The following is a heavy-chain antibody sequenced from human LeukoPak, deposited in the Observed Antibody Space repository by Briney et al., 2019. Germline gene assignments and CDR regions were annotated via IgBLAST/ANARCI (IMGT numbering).Heavy chain of an antibody. J-gene: IGHJ4*02. D-gene: IGHD3-10*01. CDR2: IYYSGST. Sequence: PGGSLRLSCAASGISFSSHGMHWVRQPPGKGLEWLGNIYYSGSTHYNPSLKSRVTISVDTSKNQFSLKLNSVTAADTAVYYCARLRGGSGSYYGDYWGQGTLVTVSS. CDR1: GISFSSHG. CDR3: ARLRGGSGSYYGDY. V-gene: IGHV4-39*01.